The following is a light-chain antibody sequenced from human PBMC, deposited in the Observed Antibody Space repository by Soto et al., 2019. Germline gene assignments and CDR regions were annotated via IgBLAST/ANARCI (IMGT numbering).Light chain of an antibody. CDR1: QSITIY. CDR2: AAS. CDR3: QQSFSSPSIT. V-gene: IGKV1-39*01. Sequence: IQITQSPSSLSASVGDRVTITCRASQSITIYLNWYQQKPGKAPKLLIYAASSLHSGVPSRFTGSGSGTDFTLTISSLQPEDFATYYCQQSFSSPSITFGQGTRLEIK. J-gene: IGKJ5*01.